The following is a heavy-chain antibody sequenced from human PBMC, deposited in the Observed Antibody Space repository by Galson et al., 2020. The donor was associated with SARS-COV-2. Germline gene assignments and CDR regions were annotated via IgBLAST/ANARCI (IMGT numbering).Heavy chain of an antibody. Sequence: SQTLSLTCAVSGGSFNDYYWNWIRQPPGRGLEWIAEINHSGNTNYNSSLKSRVTISVDTSKNQFSLRVSSVTAADTALYYCARRIPYPRRCLDYWGQGALVTVSS. CDR1: GGSFNDYY. V-gene: IGHV4-34*01. CDR3: ARRIPYPRRCLDY. CDR2: INHSGNT. J-gene: IGHJ4*02. D-gene: IGHD3-10*02.